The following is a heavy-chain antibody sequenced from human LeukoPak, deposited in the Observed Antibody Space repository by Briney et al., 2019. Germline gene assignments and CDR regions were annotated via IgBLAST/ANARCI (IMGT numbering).Heavy chain of an antibody. V-gene: IGHV3-21*01. CDR1: GFTFSSYS. Sequence: GRSLRLSCAASGFTFSSYSMNWVRQAPGKGLEWVSSISSSSSYIYYADSVKGRFTISRDNAKNSLYLQMNSLRAEDTAVYYCARDLSTVGNSGYYFDYWGQGTLVTVSS. J-gene: IGHJ4*02. D-gene: IGHD4-23*01. CDR2: ISSSSSYI. CDR3: ARDLSTVGNSGYYFDY.